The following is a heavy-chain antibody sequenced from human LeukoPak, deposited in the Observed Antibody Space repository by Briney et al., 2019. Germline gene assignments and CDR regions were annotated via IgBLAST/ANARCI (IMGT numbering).Heavy chain of an antibody. V-gene: IGHV4-59*12. CDR3: ARVGDVLGAQFDP. CDR2: IYYSGST. Sequence: SETLSLTCTVSGGSISSYYWSWIRQPPGKGLEWIGYIYYSGSTNYNPSLKSRVTISVDTSKNQFSLKLTSVTAADTAVYYCARVGDVLGAQFDPWGQGTLVTVSS. CDR1: GGSISSYY. J-gene: IGHJ5*02. D-gene: IGHD3-10*01.